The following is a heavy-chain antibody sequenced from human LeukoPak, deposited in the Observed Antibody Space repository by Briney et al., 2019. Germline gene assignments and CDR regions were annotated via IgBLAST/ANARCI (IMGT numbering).Heavy chain of an antibody. V-gene: IGHV3-33*01. CDR1: GFTFSNYG. CDR2: IWFDGSAK. Sequence: GGSLRLSCAASGFTFSNYGIHWVRQAPGKGLEWVTVIWFDGSAKYSADSVEGRFTISRDNSENKVYLQMNGLRVEDTAVYYCARDNYGFDCWGQGTLVTVPS. J-gene: IGHJ4*02. CDR3: ARDNYGFDC. D-gene: IGHD3-10*01.